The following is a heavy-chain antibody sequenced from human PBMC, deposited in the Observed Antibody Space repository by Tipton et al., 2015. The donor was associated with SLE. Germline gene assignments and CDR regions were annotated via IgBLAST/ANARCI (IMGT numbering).Heavy chain of an antibody. V-gene: IGHV3-73*01. CDR2: IRSKANSYAT. J-gene: IGHJ4*02. CDR3: TRHQSHYYDSSGLGYFDY. CDR1: GFTFSSYA. D-gene: IGHD3-22*01. Sequence: SLRLSCAASGFTFSSYAMSWVRQASGKGLEWVGRIRSKANSYATAYAASVKGRFTISRDGSKNTAYLQMNSLKTEDTAVYYCTRHQSHYYDSSGLGYFDYWGQGTLVTVSS.